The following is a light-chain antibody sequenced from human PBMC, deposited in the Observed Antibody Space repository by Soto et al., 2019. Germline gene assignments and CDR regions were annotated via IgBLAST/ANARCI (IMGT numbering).Light chain of an antibody. J-gene: IGKJ2*01. CDR2: DIS. CDR3: QQYNSYPYT. V-gene: IGKV3-15*01. Sequence: EVVMTQSPATLSVSPGERATLSCRASQTVSRNLAWYQQRPGQAPRLLIYDISNRATGVPARFSGSGSETEFTLTISSLQPDDFATYYCQQYNSYPYTFGQGTKVDI. CDR1: QTVSRN.